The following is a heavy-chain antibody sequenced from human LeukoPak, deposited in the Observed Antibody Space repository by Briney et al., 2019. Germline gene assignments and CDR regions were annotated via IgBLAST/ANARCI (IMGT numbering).Heavy chain of an antibody. CDR2: IYYSGST. Sequence: SETLSLTCTVSGGSISSYYWSWIRQPPGKGLEWIGYIYYSGSTNYNPSLKSRVTISVDTSKNQFSLKLSSVTAEDTAVYYCAKIFGEWELPPVGAFDIWGQGTMVTVSS. CDR3: AKIFGEWELPPVGAFDI. V-gene: IGHV4-59*01. CDR1: GGSISSYY. J-gene: IGHJ3*02. D-gene: IGHD1-26*01.